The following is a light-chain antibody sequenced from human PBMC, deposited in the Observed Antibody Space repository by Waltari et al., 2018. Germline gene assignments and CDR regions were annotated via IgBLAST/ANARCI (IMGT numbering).Light chain of an antibody. V-gene: IGKV1-NL1*01. CDR2: APT. CDR1: QGISNS. J-gene: IGKJ5*01. CDR3: QQYYSTPPVIT. Sequence: DIQMTQSPSSLSASVGDRVTITCRASQGISNSLAWYKQKPGKAPKLLLYAPTRLESGVPSRFSGSGSGTDYTLTISSLQPEDFATYYCQQYYSTPPVITFGQGTRLEIK.